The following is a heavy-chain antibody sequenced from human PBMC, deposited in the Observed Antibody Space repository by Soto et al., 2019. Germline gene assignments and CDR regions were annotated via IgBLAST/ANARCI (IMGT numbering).Heavy chain of an antibody. CDR3: ARESGGYGIFDS. CDR1: GGSISNAAYS. V-gene: IGHV4-30-2*01. CDR2: IYPSGMP. D-gene: IGHD6-25*01. Sequence: SLTFTVSGGSISNAAYSWSWIRQPPGKGLEWIGYIYPSGMPFYNPSLRSRVTISIDRSNDQFSLNLKSVTAADTAVYYCARESGGYGIFDSWGQGTLVTVSS. J-gene: IGHJ4*02.